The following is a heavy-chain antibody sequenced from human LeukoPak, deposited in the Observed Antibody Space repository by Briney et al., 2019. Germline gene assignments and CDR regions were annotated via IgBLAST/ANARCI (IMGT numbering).Heavy chain of an antibody. CDR1: GFTFSSYW. CDR2: IKQDVSEK. CDR3: AREGWNPSYDSSGSHWANFGYFDY. Sequence: GGSLRLSCAASGFTFSSYWMSWVRQAPGKGLEWVANIKQDVSEKYYVDSVKGRFTISRDNAKNSLYLQMNSLRAEDTAVYYCAREGWNPSYDSSGSHWANFGYFDYWGQGTLVTVSS. V-gene: IGHV3-7*01. D-gene: IGHD3-22*01. J-gene: IGHJ4*02.